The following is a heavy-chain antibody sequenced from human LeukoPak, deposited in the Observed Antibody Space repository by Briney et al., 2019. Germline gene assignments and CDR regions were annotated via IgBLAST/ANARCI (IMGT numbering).Heavy chain of an antibody. CDR2: IYSDNT. CDR1: GFTVSSNS. J-gene: IGHJ4*02. CDR3: ARAVLLDVDTAMFSPNYFDY. Sequence: GGSLRLSCTVSGFTVSSNSMSWVRQAPGKGLEWVSFIYSDNTHYSDSVKGRFTISRDNSKNTLYLQMNSLRAEDTAVYYCARAVLLDVDTAMFSPNYFDYWGQGTLVTVSS. D-gene: IGHD5-18*01. V-gene: IGHV3-53*01.